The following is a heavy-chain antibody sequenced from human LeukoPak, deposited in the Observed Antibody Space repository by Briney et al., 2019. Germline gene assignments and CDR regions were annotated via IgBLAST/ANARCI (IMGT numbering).Heavy chain of an antibody. CDR3: ARTLSGDGYNYYYYMDV. Sequence: GGSLRLSCAASRFSFSSYGMHWVRQAPGKGLEWVAFIRFDGSNKYYADSVKGRFTISRDNSKNTLYVQMNSLRAEDTAVYHCARTLSGDGYNYYYYMDVWGKGTTVTVSS. J-gene: IGHJ6*03. D-gene: IGHD5-24*01. CDR2: IRFDGSNK. V-gene: IGHV3-30*02. CDR1: RFSFSSYG.